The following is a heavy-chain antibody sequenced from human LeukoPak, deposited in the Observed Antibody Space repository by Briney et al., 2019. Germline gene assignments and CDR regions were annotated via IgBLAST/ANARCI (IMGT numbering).Heavy chain of an antibody. J-gene: IGHJ4*02. CDR3: ARQYSSGWFFDY. CDR1: GFTFSSYA. Sequence: GGSLRLSCAASGFTFSSYAMSWVRQDLGMGLERVSAISGSGGSTYYADSVKGRFTISRDNSKNTLYLQMNSLRAEGTAVYYCARQYSSGWFFDYWGQGTLVTVSS. V-gene: IGHV3-23*01. D-gene: IGHD6-19*01. CDR2: ISGSGGST.